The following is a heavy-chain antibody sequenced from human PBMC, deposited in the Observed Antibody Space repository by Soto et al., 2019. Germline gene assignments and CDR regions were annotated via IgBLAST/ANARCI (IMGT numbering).Heavy chain of an antibody. CDR1: GYTFTGYY. CDR2: INPNSGGT. J-gene: IGHJ4*02. D-gene: IGHD5-18*01. CDR3: ARDQEVDTAMAIRDY. Sequence: ASVKVSCKASGYTFTGYYMHWVRQAPGQGLEWMGWINPNSGGTNYAQKFQGRVTMTRDTSISTAYMELSRLRSDDTAVYYCARDQEVDTAMAIRDYWGQGTLVTVSS. V-gene: IGHV1-2*02.